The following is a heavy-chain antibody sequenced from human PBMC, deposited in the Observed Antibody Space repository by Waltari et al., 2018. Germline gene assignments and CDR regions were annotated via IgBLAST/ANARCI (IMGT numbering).Heavy chain of an antibody. CDR2: ISGSGATP. CDR3: AKGSRGYTNYFFDY. V-gene: IGHV3-23*01. D-gene: IGHD3-22*01. J-gene: IGHJ4*02. Sequence: EVQLLESAGGLVLPGGSLRLSWSASGFSFGGYSMSWVRQAPGGGLEWVSSISGSGATPFYADSVKGRFTISRDNSKDTFFLQMNSLRAEDSAVYYCAKGSRGYTNYFFDYWGQGALVTVSS. CDR1: GFSFGGYS.